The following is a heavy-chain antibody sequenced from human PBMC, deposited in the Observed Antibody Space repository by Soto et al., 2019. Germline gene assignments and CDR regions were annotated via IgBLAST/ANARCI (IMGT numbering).Heavy chain of an antibody. CDR1: GVSVSSRGYS. CDR3: ARRTPGTTCFDY. J-gene: IGHJ4*02. CDR2: SGST. Sequence: SETLSLTCAVSGVSVSSRGYSWSWIRQPPGKGLEWIGYSGSTNYSPSLRSRVSISVDTSKMQFSLNLRSVTAADTAVYYCARRTPGTTCFDYWGQGTLVTVSS. D-gene: IGHD1-1*01. V-gene: IGHV4-61*08.